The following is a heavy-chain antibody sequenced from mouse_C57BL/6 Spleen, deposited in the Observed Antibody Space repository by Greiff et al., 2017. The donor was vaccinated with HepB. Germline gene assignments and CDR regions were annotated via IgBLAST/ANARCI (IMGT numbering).Heavy chain of an antibody. CDR1: GYSITSGYY. CDR3: AREAFTTGYAMDY. D-gene: IGHD1-1*01. V-gene: IGHV3-6*01. Sequence: EVKLMESGPGLVKPSQSLSLTCSVTGYSITSGYYWNWIRQFPGNKLEWMGYISYDGSNNYNPSLKNRISITRDTSKNQFFLKLNSVTTEDTATYYCAREAFTTGYAMDYWGQGTSVTVSS. CDR2: ISYDGSN. J-gene: IGHJ4*01.